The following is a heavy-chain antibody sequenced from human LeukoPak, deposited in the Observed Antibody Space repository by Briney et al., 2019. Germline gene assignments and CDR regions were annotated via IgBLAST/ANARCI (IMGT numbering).Heavy chain of an antibody. CDR1: GFTFSSYS. D-gene: IGHD3-10*01. Sequence: GGSLRLSCAASGFTFSSYSMNWVHQAPGKGLEWVSYISSSSGTIYYADSVKGRFTVSRDNGKNSLYLEMNSLRAEDTAVYYCARDLLSGSGAFDIWGQGIMVTVSS. CDR2: ISSSSGTI. J-gene: IGHJ3*02. V-gene: IGHV3-48*01. CDR3: ARDLLSGSGAFDI.